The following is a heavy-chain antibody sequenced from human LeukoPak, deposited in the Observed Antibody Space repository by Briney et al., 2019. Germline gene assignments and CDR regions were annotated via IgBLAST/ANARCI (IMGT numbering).Heavy chain of an antibody. Sequence: GGSLRLSCAASGFTFSSYAMSWVRQAPGEGLEWVSAISGSGGSTYYADSVKGRFTISRDNSKNTLYLQMNSLRAEDTAVYYCAKDLHYDSSGYVAFDIWGQGTMVTVSS. D-gene: IGHD3-22*01. CDR2: ISGSGGST. V-gene: IGHV3-23*01. CDR3: AKDLHYDSSGYVAFDI. J-gene: IGHJ3*02. CDR1: GFTFSSYA.